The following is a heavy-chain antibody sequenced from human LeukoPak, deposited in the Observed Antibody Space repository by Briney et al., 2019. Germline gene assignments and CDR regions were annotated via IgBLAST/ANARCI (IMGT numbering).Heavy chain of an antibody. Sequence: ASVKVSCKTSGYAFINYAINWVRQAPGQGLEWMGWINTNTGNPTYAQGFTGRFVFSLDTSVSTTYLQISSLETEDTAIYYCARSNNDGDFLGVGFDYWGQGALVTVSS. CDR1: GYAFINYA. D-gene: IGHD2-21*02. V-gene: IGHV7-4-1*02. CDR2: INTNTGNP. CDR3: ARSNNDGDFLGVGFDY. J-gene: IGHJ4*02.